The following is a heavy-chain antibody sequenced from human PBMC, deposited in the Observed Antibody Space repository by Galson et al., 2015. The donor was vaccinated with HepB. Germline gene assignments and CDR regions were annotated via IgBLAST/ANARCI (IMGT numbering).Heavy chain of an antibody. CDR2: IKQDGSEK. V-gene: IGHV3-7*03. CDR3: ARGATAFDY. CDR1: GFTFSSFW. Sequence: SLRLSCAPSGFTFSSFWMSWVRQAPGKGLEWVANIKQDGSEKYYADSVKGRFTISRDNAKNSLYLQMNSLRAGDTAVYYCARGATAFDYWGQGTLVTVSS. D-gene: IGHD1-26*01. J-gene: IGHJ4*02.